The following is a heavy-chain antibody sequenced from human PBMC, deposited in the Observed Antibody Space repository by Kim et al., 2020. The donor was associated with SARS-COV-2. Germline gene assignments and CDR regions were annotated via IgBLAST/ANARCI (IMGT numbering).Heavy chain of an antibody. Sequence: GGSLRLSCAASGFTFSSYGMHWVRQAPGKGLEWVAVISYDGSNKYYADSVKGRFTISRDNSKNTLYLQMNSLRAEDTAVYYCAKVPYSSSWTGYYFDYWGQGTLVTVSS. CDR2: ISYDGSNK. V-gene: IGHV3-30*18. CDR1: GFTFSSYG. CDR3: AKVPYSSSWTGYYFDY. J-gene: IGHJ4*02. D-gene: IGHD6-13*01.